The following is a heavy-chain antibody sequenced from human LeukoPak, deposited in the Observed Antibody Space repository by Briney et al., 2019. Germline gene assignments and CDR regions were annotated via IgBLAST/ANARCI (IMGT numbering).Heavy chain of an antibody. J-gene: IGHJ6*03. CDR2: IYYSGST. CDR3: ARDDYSLDYYYYMDA. D-gene: IGHD2-21*01. Sequence: PSETLSLTCTVSGGSISSYYWSWIRQPPGKGLEWIGYIYYSGSTNYNPSLKSRVTISVDTSKNQFSLKLSSVTAADTAVYYCARDDYSLDYYYYMDAWGKGTTVTVSS. V-gene: IGHV4-59*12. CDR1: GGSISSYY.